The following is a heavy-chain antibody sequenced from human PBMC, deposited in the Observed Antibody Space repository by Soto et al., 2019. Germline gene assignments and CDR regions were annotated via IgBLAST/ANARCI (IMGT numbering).Heavy chain of an antibody. D-gene: IGHD4-17*01. J-gene: IGHJ4*02. Sequence: SETLSLTCTVSCGSISSYYWSWIRQPPGKGLEWIGYIYYSGSTNYNPSLKSRVTISVDTSKNQFSLKLSSVTAADTAVYYCASGLVTTLHYWGQGTLVTVSS. CDR1: CGSISSYY. V-gene: IGHV4-59*08. CDR3: ASGLVTTLHY. CDR2: IYYSGST.